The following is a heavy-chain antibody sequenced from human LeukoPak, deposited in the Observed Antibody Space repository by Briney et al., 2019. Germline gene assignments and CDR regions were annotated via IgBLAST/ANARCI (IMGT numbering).Heavy chain of an antibody. V-gene: IGHV1-69*13. D-gene: IGHD5-18*01. Sequence: SVKVSCKASGGTFSSYAISWVRQAPGQGLEWMGGIIPIFGTANYAQKFQGRVTITADESTSTAYMELSSLRSEDTAVYYCAVTRRGYSYGLYWGQETLVTVSS. CDR3: AVTRRGYSYGLY. J-gene: IGHJ4*02. CDR2: IIPIFGTA. CDR1: GGTFSSYA.